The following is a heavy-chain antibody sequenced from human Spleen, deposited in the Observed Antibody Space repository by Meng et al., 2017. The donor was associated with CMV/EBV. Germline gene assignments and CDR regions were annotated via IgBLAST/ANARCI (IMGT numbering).Heavy chain of an antibody. J-gene: IGHJ4*02. CDR2: MNPNSGNT. V-gene: IGHV1-8*03. CDR1: GYTLTLYY. Sequence: ASVKVSCKASGYTLTLYYIHWVRQATGQGLEWMGWMNPNSGNTGCAQKFQGRVTITRNTSISTAYMELSSLRSEDTAVYYCARTLTYYDFWSGYQTYYFDYWGQGTLVTVSS. CDR3: ARTLTYYDFWSGYQTYYFDY. D-gene: IGHD3-3*01.